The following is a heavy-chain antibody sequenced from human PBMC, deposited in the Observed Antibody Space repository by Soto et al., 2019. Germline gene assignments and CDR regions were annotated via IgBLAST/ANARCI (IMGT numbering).Heavy chain of an antibody. CDR2: IKDGGYT. CDR3: ARGQEGVVATH. CDR1: GGSLSGYY. V-gene: IGHV4-34*01. D-gene: IGHD5-12*01. Sequence: QVQLQQWGAGLLKPSETLSLNCAVKGGSLSGYYWSWIRQPPGKGLEWIGEIKDGGYTNYSPTLKSRATISSATSNNQFSLRLNSVTAADTGLYYCARGQEGVVATHWDQGALVTVSS. J-gene: IGHJ4*02.